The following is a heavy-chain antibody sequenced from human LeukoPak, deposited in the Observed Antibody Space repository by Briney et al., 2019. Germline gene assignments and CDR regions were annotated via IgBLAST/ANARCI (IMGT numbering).Heavy chain of an antibody. Sequence: PGGSLRLSCAASGFTFSSYAMSWVRQAPGKGLEWVSAISGSGGSTYYADSVKGRFTISRDNSKNALYLQMNSLRAEDTAVYYCATGTFDCHDYWGQGTLDTVSS. CDR3: ATGTFDCHDY. V-gene: IGHV3-23*01. CDR2: ISGSGGST. D-gene: IGHD3-9*01. CDR1: GFTFSSYA. J-gene: IGHJ4*02.